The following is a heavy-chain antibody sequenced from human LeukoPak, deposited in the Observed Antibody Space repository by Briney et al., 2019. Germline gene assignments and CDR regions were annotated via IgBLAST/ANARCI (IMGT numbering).Heavy chain of an antibody. D-gene: IGHD2-2*01. J-gene: IGHJ4*02. Sequence: GGSLRLSCVVSGFTFSSYWMSWVRQAPGKGLEWVANIKQDGSEKYYVDSVKGRFTISRDNAKNSLYLQMNSLRAEDTAVYYCARDSTFELLFDYWGQGTLVTVSS. CDR2: IKQDGSEK. V-gene: IGHV3-7*01. CDR3: ARDSTFELLFDY. CDR1: GFTFSSYW.